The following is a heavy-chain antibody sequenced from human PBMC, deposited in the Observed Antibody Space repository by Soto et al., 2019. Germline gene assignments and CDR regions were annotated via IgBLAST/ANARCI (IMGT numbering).Heavy chain of an antibody. D-gene: IGHD3-3*01. CDR3: AAGVPCITIFGVVMPYYYYYGMDV. J-gene: IGHJ6*02. CDR1: GFTFTSSA. CDR2: IVVGSGNT. Sequence: SVKVSCKASGFTFTSSAVQWVRQARGQRLEWIGWIVVGSGNTNYAQKFQERVTITRDMSTSTAYMELSSLRSEDTAVYYCAAGVPCITIFGVVMPYYYYYGMDVWGQGTTVTVSS. V-gene: IGHV1-58*01.